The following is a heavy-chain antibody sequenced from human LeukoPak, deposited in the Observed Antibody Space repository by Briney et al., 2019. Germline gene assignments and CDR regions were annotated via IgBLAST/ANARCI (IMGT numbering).Heavy chain of an antibody. Sequence: PSETLSLTCAVYGGSFSGYYWSWIRQPPGKGLEWIGEINHSGSTNYNPSLKSRVTISVDTSKNQFSLKLSSVTAADTAEYYCARSYGGNPYYYYGMDVWGQGTTVTVSS. D-gene: IGHD4-23*01. CDR2: INHSGST. V-gene: IGHV4-34*01. CDR1: GGSFSGYY. J-gene: IGHJ6*02. CDR3: ARSYGGNPYYYYGMDV.